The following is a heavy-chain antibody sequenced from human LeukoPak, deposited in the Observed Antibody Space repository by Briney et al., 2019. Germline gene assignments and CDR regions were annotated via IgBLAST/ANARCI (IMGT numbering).Heavy chain of an antibody. J-gene: IGHJ6*02. CDR1: GGSISSSNW. D-gene: IGHD6-6*01. CDR2: IYHSGST. Sequence: SETLSLTCAVSGGSISSSNWWSWVRQPPGKGLEWIGEIYHSGSTNYNPSLKSRVTISVDKSKNQFSLKLSSVTAADTAVYYCARGSSSSVYYGMGVWGQGTTVTVSS. V-gene: IGHV4-4*02. CDR3: ARGSSSSVYYGMGV.